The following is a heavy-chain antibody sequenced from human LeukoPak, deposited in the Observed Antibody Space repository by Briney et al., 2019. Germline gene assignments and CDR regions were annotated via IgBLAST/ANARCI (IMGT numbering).Heavy chain of an antibody. V-gene: IGHV4-34*01. J-gene: IGHJ4*02. CDR1: GGSFSGYY. CDR2: INHSGST. CDR3: ARGRYSSGWYSYSFDY. D-gene: IGHD6-19*01. Sequence: PSETLSLTCAVYGGSFSGYYWSWIRQPPGKGLEWIGEINHSGSTNYNPSLKSRVTISVATSKNQFSLKLSSVTAADTAVYYCARGRYSSGWYSYSFDYWGQGTLVTVSS.